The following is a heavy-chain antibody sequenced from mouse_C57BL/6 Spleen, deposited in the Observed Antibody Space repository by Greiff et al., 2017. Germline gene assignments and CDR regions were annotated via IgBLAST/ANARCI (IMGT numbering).Heavy chain of an antibody. CDR3: ARAPYSNYYFDY. CDR1: GFTFSDYG. V-gene: IGHV5-17*01. Sequence: EVQLVESGGGLVKPGGSLKLSCAASGFTFSDYGMHWVRQAPEKGLEWVAYISSGSGTIYYADTVKGRFTISRDNAKNTLFLQMTSLRSEDTAMYYCARAPYSNYYFDYWGQGTTLTVSS. D-gene: IGHD2-5*01. J-gene: IGHJ2*01. CDR2: ISSGSGTI.